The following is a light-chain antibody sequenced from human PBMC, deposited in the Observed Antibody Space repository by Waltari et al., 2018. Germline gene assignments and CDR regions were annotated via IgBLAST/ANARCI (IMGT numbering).Light chain of an antibody. CDR1: QSISRY. J-gene: IGKJ1*01. V-gene: IGKV3-20*01. Sequence: EIVLTQSPGTLSLSPGERATLSCRASQSISRYLAWYQQKPGQAPRLLIFAAPSRATGMPDRFSGSGSGTDFSRTISRLEPEDFAVYYCQNHERLPAMFGQGTKVEIK. CDR2: AAP. CDR3: QNHERLPAM.